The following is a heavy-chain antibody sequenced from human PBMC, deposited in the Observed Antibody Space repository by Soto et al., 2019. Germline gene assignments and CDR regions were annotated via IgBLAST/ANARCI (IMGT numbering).Heavy chain of an antibody. CDR2: IYSTGIT. J-gene: IGHJ5*02. CDR3: SREQLRYPHVGIWFDT. CDR1: GASIMSGGYY. V-gene: IGHV4-31*03. Sequence: QVQLQESGPGLVKPSQTLSLICTVSGASIMSGGYYWTWIRHQPGKGLEWIGYIYSTGITYYNPSLKSRVSLSVDTSKNQFSLKLTSLTAADTALYYCSREQLRYPHVGIWFDTWGQGIQVTVSS. D-gene: IGHD3-9*01.